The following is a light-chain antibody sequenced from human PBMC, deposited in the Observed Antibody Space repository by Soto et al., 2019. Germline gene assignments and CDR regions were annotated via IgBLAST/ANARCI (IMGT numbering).Light chain of an antibody. CDR1: SSDVGGYNY. V-gene: IGLV2-8*01. J-gene: IGLJ7*01. CDR2: EVS. CDR3: NSYAGTNVL. Sequence: QSVLTQPPSASGSPGQSVTISCTGTSSDVGGYNYVSWYQQHPGKAPKLMIYEVSKRPSGVPARFSGSKSGNTASLTVSGLQAEDEADYYCNSYAGTNVLFGGGTQLTVL.